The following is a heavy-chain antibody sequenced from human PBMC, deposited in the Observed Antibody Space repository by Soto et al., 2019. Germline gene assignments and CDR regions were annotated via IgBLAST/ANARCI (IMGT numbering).Heavy chain of an antibody. CDR3: AKTSSASERDSPGW. Sequence: PGGSLRLSCAASGFTLSNYVMNWVRQAPGKGLEWISCIGSSSVTIFHADSVKGRFTISRDSAKNFLYLQMKSLKAGDTAVYYCAKTSSASERDSPGWWGQGTLVTVSS. CDR2: IGSSSVTI. D-gene: IGHD2-21*01. CDR1: GFTLSNYV. V-gene: IGHV3-48*01. J-gene: IGHJ4*02.